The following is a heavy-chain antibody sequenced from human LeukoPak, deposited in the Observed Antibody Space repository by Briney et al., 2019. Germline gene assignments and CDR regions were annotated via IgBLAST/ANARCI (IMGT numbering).Heavy chain of an antibody. D-gene: IGHD2-21*02. CDR3: ASRPARYRGGDCYVDY. V-gene: IGHV1-69*05. CDR2: IIPIFGTT. Sequence: GASVKVSCKASGGTFSSYAISWVRQAPGQGLEWMGGIIPIFGTTNYAQKVQGRGTITTDESTSTAYMELSSLRSEDTAVYYCASRPARYRGGDCYVDYWGQGTLVTVSS. J-gene: IGHJ4*02. CDR1: GGTFSSYA.